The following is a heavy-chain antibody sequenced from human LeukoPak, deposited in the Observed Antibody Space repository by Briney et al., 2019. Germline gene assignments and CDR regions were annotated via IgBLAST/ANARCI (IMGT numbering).Heavy chain of an antibody. J-gene: IGHJ5*02. D-gene: IGHD5-18*01. V-gene: IGHV3-9*01. CDR3: AKGYTAMVRGSWFDP. CDR1: GFTFDDYA. Sequence: GGSLRLSCAASGFTFDDYAMHWVWQAPGEGLEWVSGISWNSGSIGYADSVKGRFTISRDNAKNSLYLQMNSLRAEDTALYYCAKGYTAMVRGSWFDPWGQGTLVTVSS. CDR2: ISWNSGSI.